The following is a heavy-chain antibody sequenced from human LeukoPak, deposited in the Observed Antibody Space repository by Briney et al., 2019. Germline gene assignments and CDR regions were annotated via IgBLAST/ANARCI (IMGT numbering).Heavy chain of an antibody. Sequence: ASVKVSCKASGYTITSYDINWVRQATGQGLEWMGWMNPNSVNTGYAQKFQGRVTMTRNTSISTAYMELSSLRSEDTAVYYCARGPPPTYYYDSSGNQDYYYGMDVWGQGTTVTVSS. CDR3: ARGPPPTYYYDSSGNQDYYYGMDV. J-gene: IGHJ6*02. D-gene: IGHD3-22*01. V-gene: IGHV1-8*01. CDR1: GYTITSYD. CDR2: MNPNSVNT.